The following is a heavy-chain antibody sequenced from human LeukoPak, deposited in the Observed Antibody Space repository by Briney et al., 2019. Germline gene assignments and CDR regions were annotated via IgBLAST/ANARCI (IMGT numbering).Heavy chain of an antibody. CDR2: IYYSGST. CDR3: ARTIGYSYGYFDY. Sequence: SETLSLTCTVSGGSISGYYWSWIRQPPGKGLEWIGYIYYSGSTNYNPSLKSRVTISVDTSKNQFSLKLSSVTAADTAVYYCARTIGYSYGYFDYWGQGTLVTVSS. J-gene: IGHJ4*02. CDR1: GGSISGYY. V-gene: IGHV4-59*01. D-gene: IGHD5-18*01.